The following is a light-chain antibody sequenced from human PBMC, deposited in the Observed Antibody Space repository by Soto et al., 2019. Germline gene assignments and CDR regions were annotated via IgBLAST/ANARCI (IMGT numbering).Light chain of an antibody. CDR3: SSFAGTNSFV. CDR2: EGT. J-gene: IGLJ1*01. Sequence: QSALTQPASVSGSPGQSVTISCTGSSSDVGTYDLVSWYQQHPGKAPKILIYEGTKRPSGVSNRFSGSKSYTTASLTVSGLQAEDEADYYCSSFAGTNSFVFGTGTKLTVL. V-gene: IGLV2-14*02. CDR1: SSDVGTYDL.